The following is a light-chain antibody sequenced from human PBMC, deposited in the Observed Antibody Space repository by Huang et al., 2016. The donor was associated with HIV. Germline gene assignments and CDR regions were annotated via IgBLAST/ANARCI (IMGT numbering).Light chain of an antibody. Sequence: IQMTHSTSSLSASVGDRVTITCRAGQSIDGYFNWYQQKSGKAPKLLVSRASTLHTGVPPRFSGSGSGTDYTLIINNVQPDDFATYFCQQSYSTLITFGQGSRL. J-gene: IGKJ5*01. V-gene: IGKV1-39*01. CDR3: QQSYSTLIT. CDR1: QSIDGY. CDR2: RAS.